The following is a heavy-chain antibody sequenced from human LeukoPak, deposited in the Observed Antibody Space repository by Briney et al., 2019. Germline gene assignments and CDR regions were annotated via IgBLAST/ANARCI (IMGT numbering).Heavy chain of an antibody. CDR2: IYTNGST. J-gene: IGHJ5*02. CDR1: GVSISFYY. V-gene: IGHV4-4*07. CDR3: ARNLGPDYVDYSWFDP. Sequence: SETLSLTCSVSGVSISFYYWSWIRQPAGKGLEWIGRIYTNGSTNYNPSLKSRVTMSVDTSKNQFSLKLSSVTAADTAVYYCARNLGPDYVDYSWFDPWGQGTLVIVSS. D-gene: IGHD4-17*01.